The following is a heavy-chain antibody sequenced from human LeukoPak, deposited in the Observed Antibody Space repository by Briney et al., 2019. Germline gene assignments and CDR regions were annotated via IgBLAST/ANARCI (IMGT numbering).Heavy chain of an antibody. J-gene: IGHJ3*02. CDR1: GFTFSSYG. V-gene: IGHV3-30*18. CDR3: AKVFPGVLRYFDWLPDAFDI. D-gene: IGHD3-9*01. Sequence: PGGSLRLSCAASGFTFSSYGMHWVRQAPGKGLEWVAVISYDGSNKYYADSVKRRFTISRDNSKNTLYLQMNSLRAGDTAVYYCAKVFPGVLRYFDWLPDAFDIWGQGTMVTVSS. CDR2: ISYDGSNK.